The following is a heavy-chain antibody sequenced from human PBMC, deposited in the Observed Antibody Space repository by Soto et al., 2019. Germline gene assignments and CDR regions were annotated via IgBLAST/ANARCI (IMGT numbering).Heavy chain of an antibody. J-gene: IGHJ4*02. Sequence: EVQLVESGGGLVQRGGSLRLSCEASGFTLNDYWMHWVRQVPGKGLVWVARINADGTSASYADSVKGRFTISRDNAKNTVYLLMNSLRAEDSAVYYCARGGPYNSGPRGSRVADFWGLGNLVTLSS. CDR3: ARGGPYNSGPRGSRVADF. V-gene: IGHV3-74*01. CDR1: GFTLNDYW. CDR2: INADGTSA. D-gene: IGHD5-18*01.